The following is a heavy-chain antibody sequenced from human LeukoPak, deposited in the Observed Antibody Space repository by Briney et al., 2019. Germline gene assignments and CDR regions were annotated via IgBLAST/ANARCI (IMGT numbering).Heavy chain of an antibody. Sequence: GGSLRLSCAASGFSFSAYWMTWVRQAPGTGLEWVANINPTGGETYYVDPVKGRFTISRDNAKNLVSLQVNSLRAEDTAVYYCAMFGYVAALDLWGQGTLVTVSS. CDR2: INPTGGET. CDR3: AMFGYVAALDL. D-gene: IGHD3-10*02. J-gene: IGHJ4*02. CDR1: GFSFSAYW. V-gene: IGHV3-7*01.